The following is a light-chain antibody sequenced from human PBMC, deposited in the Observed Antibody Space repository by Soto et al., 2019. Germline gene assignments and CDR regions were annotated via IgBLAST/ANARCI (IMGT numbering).Light chain of an antibody. CDR1: SSNIGRNY. V-gene: IGLV1-47*01. J-gene: IGLJ3*02. CDR3: ATWDASLSGWV. CDR2: KNN. Sequence: QSVLTQPPSASGTPGQRATISCSGSSSNIGRNYVYWYQQLPGTAPKLLIYKNNQRPSGVPDRFSGSKSGTSASLAISGLRSEDEADYYCATWDASLSGWVFGGGTKLTVL.